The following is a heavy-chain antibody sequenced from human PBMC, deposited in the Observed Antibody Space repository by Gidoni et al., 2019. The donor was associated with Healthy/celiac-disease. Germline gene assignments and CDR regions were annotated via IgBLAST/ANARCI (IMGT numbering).Heavy chain of an antibody. V-gene: IGHV3-11*01. CDR2: ISSSGSTT. Sequence: QVQLVESGGGLVKPGGSLRLSGAASGFTFSDDYMSWIRQAPGKGLERVSYISSSGSTTYYADSVTGRFPLSRDNATHSLYLQMNSLRAEDTAVYYRARDALLGYCSGGSCSEPYFYGMDVWGQGPTVTVSS. CDR3: ARDALLGYCSGGSCSEPYFYGMDV. D-gene: IGHD2-15*01. CDR1: GFTFSDDY. J-gene: IGHJ6*02.